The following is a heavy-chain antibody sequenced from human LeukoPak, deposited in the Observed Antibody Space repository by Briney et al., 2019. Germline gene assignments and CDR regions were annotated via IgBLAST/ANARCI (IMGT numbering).Heavy chain of an antibody. CDR3: ARVYYGSGSPNDAFGI. Sequence: SETLSLTCTVSGGSISSYYWSWIRQPPGKGLEWIGYIYYSGSTNYNPSLKSRVTISVDTSKNQFSLKLSSVTAADAAVYYCARVYYGSGSPNDAFGIWGQGTMVTVSS. D-gene: IGHD3-10*01. J-gene: IGHJ3*02. CDR1: GGSISSYY. V-gene: IGHV4-59*01. CDR2: IYYSGST.